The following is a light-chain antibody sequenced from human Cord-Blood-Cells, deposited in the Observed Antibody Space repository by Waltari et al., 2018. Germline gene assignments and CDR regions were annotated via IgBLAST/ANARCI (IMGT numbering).Light chain of an antibody. Sequence: QSALTQPPSASGSPGQSVTISCNGTRSDVGGYNYVSWYQQHPGKAPKLMIYEVSKRPSGVPDRFSGSKSGNTASLTVSGLQAEDEADYYCSSYAGSNNLVFGGGTKLTVL. CDR2: EVS. J-gene: IGLJ2*01. V-gene: IGLV2-8*01. CDR1: RSDVGGYNY. CDR3: SSYAGSNNLV.